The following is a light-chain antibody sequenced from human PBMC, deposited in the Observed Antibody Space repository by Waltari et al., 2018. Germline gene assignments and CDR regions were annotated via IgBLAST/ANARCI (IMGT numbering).Light chain of an antibody. V-gene: IGKV1-5*03. CDR2: KAS. CDR3: QQYNTYSS. CDR1: QSISKY. J-gene: IGKJ2*03. Sequence: DIQMTQSPSTLSASVGDTLTITCRASQSISKYLAWFKQKPGKAPKLLIYKASSSGSGVPSRFSGSGSGTEFTLTISSLQPDDFATYYCQQYNTYSSFGQGTKLEIK.